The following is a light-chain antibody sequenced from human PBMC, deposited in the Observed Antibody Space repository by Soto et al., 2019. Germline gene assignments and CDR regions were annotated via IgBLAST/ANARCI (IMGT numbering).Light chain of an antibody. CDR1: HSVSRTY. Sequence: EIVLTQSPGTLSLSPGERATLSCRASHSVSRTYLAWYQQKPGQAPRLLIYGASDRATGTPDRFSGSGSGTDLTLTISRLEPEDSAVYYCQQFDDSVTFGQGTRLEIK. CDR2: GAS. V-gene: IGKV3-20*01. CDR3: QQFDDSVT. J-gene: IGKJ5*01.